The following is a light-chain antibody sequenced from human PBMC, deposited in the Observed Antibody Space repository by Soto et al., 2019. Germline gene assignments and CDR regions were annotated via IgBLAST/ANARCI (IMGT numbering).Light chain of an antibody. V-gene: IGKV3-15*01. Sequence: EIVMTQSPAILSVSPGERATLSCRASQSVSSNLAWYQQNPGQAPRLLIYGASTRATGIPARFSGSGSGTDFTPTISSLQAEDSAVYYYQQYNNWPRTFGQGTKVEIK. CDR2: GAS. CDR1: QSVSSN. CDR3: QQYNNWPRT. J-gene: IGKJ1*01.